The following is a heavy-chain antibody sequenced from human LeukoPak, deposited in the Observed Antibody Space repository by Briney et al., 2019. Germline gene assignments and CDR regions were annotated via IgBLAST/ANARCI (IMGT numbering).Heavy chain of an antibody. Sequence: ASVKVSCKASGYTFTSYDINWVRQATGQGLEWMGWMNPNSGNTGYAQRFQGRVTMTRNTSISTAYMELSSLRSEDTAVYYCARRLEADYYGSGYYSGMDYWGQGTLVTVSS. D-gene: IGHD3-22*01. V-gene: IGHV1-8*01. CDR1: GYTFTSYD. CDR2: MNPNSGNT. CDR3: ARRLEADYYGSGYYSGMDY. J-gene: IGHJ4*02.